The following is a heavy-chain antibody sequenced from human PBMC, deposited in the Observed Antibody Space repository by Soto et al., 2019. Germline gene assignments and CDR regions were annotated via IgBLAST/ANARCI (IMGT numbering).Heavy chain of an antibody. CDR2: IYPGDSDT. J-gene: IGHJ3*02. CDR3: AISYCSGGSCYSRDAFEI. V-gene: IGHV5-51*01. CDR1: GCSFTNYW. D-gene: IGHD2-15*01. Sequence: PGVFLRISSRGSGCSFTNYWIGWVRQMTGKGLEWMGIIYPGDSDTRYSPSFQGQVTISADKSISTAYLQWSSLKASDTAMYYCAISYCSGGSCYSRDAFEIWGQGTMVTVSS.